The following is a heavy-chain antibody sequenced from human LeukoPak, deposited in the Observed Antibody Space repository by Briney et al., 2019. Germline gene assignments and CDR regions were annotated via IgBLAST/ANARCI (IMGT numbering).Heavy chain of an antibody. V-gene: IGHV3-30*18. D-gene: IGHD2-8*02. Sequence: GGSLRLSCAASGFTFSSYGMHWVRQAPGKGLEWVAIISYDGSNKYSADSVKGRFTISRDNPKNTLYLQMNSLRAEDTAVYYCAKDTSRLVVNAPLDYWGQGTLVTVSS. J-gene: IGHJ4*02. CDR1: GFTFSSYG. CDR2: ISYDGSNK. CDR3: AKDTSRLVVNAPLDY.